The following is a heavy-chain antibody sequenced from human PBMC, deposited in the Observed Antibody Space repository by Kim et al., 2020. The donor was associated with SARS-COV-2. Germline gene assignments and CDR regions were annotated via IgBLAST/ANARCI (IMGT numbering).Heavy chain of an antibody. D-gene: IGHD6-19*01. CDR1: GYTFTSYG. V-gene: IGHV1-18*01. CDR2: ISAYNGNT. Sequence: ASVKVSCKASGYTFTSYGISWVRQAPGQGLEWMGWISAYNGNTNYAQKLQGRVTMTTDTSTSTAYMELRSLRSDDTAVYYCARDYSSGWYLSYYYYGMDVWGQGTTVTVSS. J-gene: IGHJ6*02. CDR3: ARDYSSGWYLSYYYYGMDV.